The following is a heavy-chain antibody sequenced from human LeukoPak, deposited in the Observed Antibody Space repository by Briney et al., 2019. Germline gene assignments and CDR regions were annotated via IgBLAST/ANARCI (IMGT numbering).Heavy chain of an antibody. D-gene: IGHD2-2*01. CDR2: LDWDDDK. J-gene: IGHJ6*03. Sequence: SGPTLVNPTQTLTQTCTFSGFSLSTSGMSVSWIRQPPGKALEWLGRLDWDDDKYYSPSLTTRLTISKDTSKNQVVLTMTNMDPVDTATYYCARSLLVPAAMTYYYYYYMDVWGKGTTVTVSS. CDR3: ARSLLVPAAMTYYYYYYMDV. CDR1: GFSLSTSGMS. V-gene: IGHV2-70*11.